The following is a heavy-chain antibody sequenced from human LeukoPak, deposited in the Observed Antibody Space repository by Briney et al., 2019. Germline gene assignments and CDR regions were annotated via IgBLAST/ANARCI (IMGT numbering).Heavy chain of an antibody. CDR3: GRAPERWYSYGSYTYYYMDV. J-gene: IGHJ6*03. V-gene: IGHV4-59*01. CDR2: ISYSGST. Sequence: SETLSLTCALYGVSYSVYYWIWVRQPPGKGLEWIGSISYSGSTNYNPSLERRVTISGDTPKNQIPLKLSSVTAADTTVYYCGRAPERWYSYGSYTYYYMDVWGKGTTVTVSS. D-gene: IGHD5-18*01. CDR1: GVSYSVYY.